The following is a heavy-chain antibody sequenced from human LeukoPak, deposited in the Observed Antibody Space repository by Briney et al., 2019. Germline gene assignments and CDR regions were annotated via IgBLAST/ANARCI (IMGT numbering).Heavy chain of an antibody. Sequence: GGSLRLSCAASGFTFSSYSMNWVRQAPGKGLEWVSSISSSSSYIYYADSVKGRFTISRDNAKNSLYLQMNSLRAEDTAVYYCARDGGSSWYEYYYYYGMDVWGQGTTVTVS. CDR1: GFTFSSYS. CDR3: ARDGGSSWYEYYYYYGMDV. J-gene: IGHJ6*02. D-gene: IGHD6-13*01. CDR2: ISSSSSYI. V-gene: IGHV3-21*01.